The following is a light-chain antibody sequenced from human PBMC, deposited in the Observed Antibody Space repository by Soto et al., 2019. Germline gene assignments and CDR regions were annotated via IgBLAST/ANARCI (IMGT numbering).Light chain of an antibody. J-gene: IGLJ1*01. Sequence: QSVLTQPSSASGSPGQSVSISCTGTSSDVGRFNYVSWYQQHPGKAPKLIIYEVTKRPSGVPDRFSGSKSGNTASLTVSGLRAEDEADYYCSSYAGSNNFVFGTGTKVTVL. CDR1: SSDVGRFNY. CDR2: EVT. CDR3: SSYAGSNNFV. V-gene: IGLV2-8*01.